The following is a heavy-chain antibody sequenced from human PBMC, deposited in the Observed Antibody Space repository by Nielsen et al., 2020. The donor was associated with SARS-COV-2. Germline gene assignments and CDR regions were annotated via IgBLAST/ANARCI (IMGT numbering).Heavy chain of an antibody. D-gene: IGHD5-18*01. Sequence: ASVKVSCKASGYTFTGYYMHWVRQAPGQGLEWMGWINPNSGGTNYAQKFQGRVTMTRDTSISTAYMELSRLRSDDTAVYYCAADRAPPLDTAMVKLPKTFYYYYGMDVWGQGTTVTVSS. CDR1: GYTFTGYY. CDR2: INPNSGGT. CDR3: AADRAPPLDTAMVKLPKTFYYYYGMDV. V-gene: IGHV1-2*02. J-gene: IGHJ6*02.